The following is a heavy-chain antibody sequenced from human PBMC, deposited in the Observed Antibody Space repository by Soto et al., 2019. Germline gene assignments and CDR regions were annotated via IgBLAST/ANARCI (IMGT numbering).Heavy chain of an antibody. D-gene: IGHD1-26*01. V-gene: IGHV1-69*13. J-gene: IGHJ1*01. CDR2: IIPIFGTA. CDR3: ASAGGQWELLLAMSFQH. CDR1: GGTFSSYA. Sequence: SVKVSCKASGGTFSSYAISWVRQAPGQGLEWMGGIIPIFGTANYAQKFQGRVTITADESTSTAYMELRSLRSEDTAVYYCASAGGQWELLLAMSFQHWGQGTLVIVAS.